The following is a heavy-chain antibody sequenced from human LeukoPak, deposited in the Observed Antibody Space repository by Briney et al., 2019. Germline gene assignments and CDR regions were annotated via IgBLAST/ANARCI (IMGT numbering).Heavy chain of an antibody. V-gene: IGHV3-11*04. J-gene: IGHJ4*02. D-gene: IGHD3-22*01. Sequence: PGGSLRLSCAASGFTFSDYYMTWIRQAPGKGLEWVSYISSSSNNIHYANSVRGRFTISRDNAKNSVYLQMNSLRAEDTAVYYCARGSTYYDSSGQVPFDYWGQGTLVTVSS. CDR3: ARGSTYYDSSGQVPFDY. CDR1: GFTFSDYY. CDR2: ISSSSNNI.